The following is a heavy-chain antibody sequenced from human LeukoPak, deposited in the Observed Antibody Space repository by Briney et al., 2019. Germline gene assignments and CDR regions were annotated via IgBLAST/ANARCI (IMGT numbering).Heavy chain of an antibody. V-gene: IGHV1-2*02. Sequence: ASVKVSCKASGYTFTGYFLHWVRRAPGQGFEWMGWINPNSGGTYYTQRFQGRVTMTRDTSISTAYMELSSLRSDDTAVYYCARDRASGLRLGELSYWGQGTLVTVSS. CDR1: GYTFTGYF. D-gene: IGHD3-16*02. J-gene: IGHJ4*02. CDR3: ARDRASGLRLGELSY. CDR2: INPNSGGT.